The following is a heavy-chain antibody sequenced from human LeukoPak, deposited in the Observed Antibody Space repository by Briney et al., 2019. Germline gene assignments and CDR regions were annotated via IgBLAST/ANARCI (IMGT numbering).Heavy chain of an antibody. J-gene: IGHJ4*02. Sequence: SETLSLTCTVSGASISSTSYCWGWIRQPAGKGLEWIGHIHTSGSTNYNPSLKSRVTISVDTSKNQFSLKLSSVTAADTAVYYCARVLLAGATARGPFDYWGQGTLVTVSS. D-gene: IGHD1-26*01. CDR2: IHTSGST. CDR1: GASISSTSYC. V-gene: IGHV4-61*09. CDR3: ARVLLAGATARGPFDY.